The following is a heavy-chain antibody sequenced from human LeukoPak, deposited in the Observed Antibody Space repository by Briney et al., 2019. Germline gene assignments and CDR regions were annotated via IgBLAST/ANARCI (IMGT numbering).Heavy chain of an antibody. CDR2: IIPIFGTA. CDR3: ARGLYDSSGYYRGFGY. D-gene: IGHD3-22*01. CDR1: GGTFSSYA. V-gene: IGHV1-69*05. J-gene: IGHJ4*02. Sequence: SVKVSCKASGGTFSSYAISWVRQAPGQWLEWMGRIIPIFGTANYAQKFQGRVTITTDESTSTAYMELSSLRSEDTAVYYCARGLYDSSGYYRGFGYWGQGTLVTVSS.